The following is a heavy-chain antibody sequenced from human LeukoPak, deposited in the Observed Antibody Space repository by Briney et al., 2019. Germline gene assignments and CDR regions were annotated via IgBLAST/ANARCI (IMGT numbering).Heavy chain of an antibody. CDR1: GGTLTSGGYS. V-gene: IGHV4-30-4*07. CDR3: ATSELYPRHIDC. J-gene: IGHJ4*02. CDR2: IYYSGSA. D-gene: IGHD1-14*01. Sequence: SETLSLTCAVSGGTLTSGGYSWSWIRQSPGKALEWIGYIYYSGSAYYNPSLKSRVDISFDTSKNQFSLRMTSVTAADTAVYYCATSELYPRHIDCWGQGTLVTVSS.